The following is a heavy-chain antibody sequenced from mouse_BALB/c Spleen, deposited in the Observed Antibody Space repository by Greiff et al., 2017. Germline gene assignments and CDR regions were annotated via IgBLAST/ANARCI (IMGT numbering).Heavy chain of an antibody. J-gene: IGHJ4*01. D-gene: IGHD4-1*01. CDR3: ARERGTGFYAMDY. Sequence: EVHLVESGGGLVKPGGSLKLSCAASGFTFSDYYMYWVRQTPEKRLEWVATISDGGSYTYYPDSVKGRFTISRDNAKNNLYLQMSSLKSEDTAMYYCARERGTGFYAMDYWGQGTSVTVSS. CDR2: ISDGGSYT. CDR1: GFTFSDYY. V-gene: IGHV5-4*02.